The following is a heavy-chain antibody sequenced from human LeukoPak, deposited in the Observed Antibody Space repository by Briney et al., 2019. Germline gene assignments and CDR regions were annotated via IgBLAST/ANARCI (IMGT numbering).Heavy chain of an antibody. J-gene: IGHJ5*02. V-gene: IGHV1-2*02. CDR2: INPNSGGT. CDR1: GYTFTGYY. CDR3: ARSHITMVRGVIDWFDP. Sequence: ASVKVSCKASGYTFTGYYMHWVRQAPGQGLEWMGWINPNSGGTNYAQKFQGRVTMTRDTSISKTYMELSRLRSDDTAVYYCARSHITMVRGVIDWFDPWGQGTLVTVSS. D-gene: IGHD3-10*01.